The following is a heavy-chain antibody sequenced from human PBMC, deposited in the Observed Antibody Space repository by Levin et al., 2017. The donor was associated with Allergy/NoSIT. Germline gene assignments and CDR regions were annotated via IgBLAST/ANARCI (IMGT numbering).Heavy chain of an antibody. CDR3: ARGSYCSGGTCYSRLGY. D-gene: IGHD2-15*01. V-gene: IGHV3-23*01. Sequence: GESLKISCAGSGFTLSDSAMSWVRQAPGEGLVWVSGISDSGASTYYADSVKGRFTISRDISTNRVFLQMNSLSAEDTALYYCARGSYCSGGTCYSRLGYWGQGILVTVSS. J-gene: IGHJ4*02. CDR1: GFTLSDSA. CDR2: ISDSGAST.